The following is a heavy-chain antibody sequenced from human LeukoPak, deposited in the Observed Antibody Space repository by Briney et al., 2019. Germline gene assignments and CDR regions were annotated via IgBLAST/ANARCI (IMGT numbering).Heavy chain of an antibody. Sequence: PGGSLRLSCAASGFTFSSHWMSWVRQAPGKGLEWVANIKHDGSEKYYVGSVKGRFTISRDNAKNSLYLQMNSLRAEDTAVYCCALYNWNSKRDLDYWGQGTLVTVSS. CDR3: ALYNWNSKRDLDY. CDR2: IKHDGSEK. J-gene: IGHJ4*02. D-gene: IGHD1-7*01. CDR1: GFTFSSHW. V-gene: IGHV3-7*05.